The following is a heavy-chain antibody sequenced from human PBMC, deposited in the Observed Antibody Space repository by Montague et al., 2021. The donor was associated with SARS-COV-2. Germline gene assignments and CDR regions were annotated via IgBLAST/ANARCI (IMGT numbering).Heavy chain of an antibody. Sequence: SLRLSCAASGFTLGYTWMHWVRQAPGKGLVWISHINGDATTTKYADSVKGRFTISRDNAKSTLYLQLDSLRAEDTAVYYCVKDRGTPDAFDMWGQGTMVTASS. D-gene: IGHD3-10*01. CDR2: INGDATTT. CDR3: VKDRGTPDAFDM. CDR1: GFTLGYTW. J-gene: IGHJ3*02. V-gene: IGHV3-74*03.